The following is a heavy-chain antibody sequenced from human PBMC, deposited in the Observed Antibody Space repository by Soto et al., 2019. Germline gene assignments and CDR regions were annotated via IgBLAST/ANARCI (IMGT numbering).Heavy chain of an antibody. CDR3: AHMDYGFYGMDV. D-gene: IGHD3-10*01. CDR1: GFSLSTSGVG. J-gene: IGHJ6*02. V-gene: IGHV2-5*02. CDR2: ICWDDDK. Sequence: QITLKESGPTLVKPTQTLTLTCTFSGFSLSTSGVGVGWIRQPPGKALEWLAVICWDDDKRYSPSLKSRLTITRDTSKNPVVLTMTAMDPVDTATYYCAHMDYGFYGMDVWGQGTTVTVSS.